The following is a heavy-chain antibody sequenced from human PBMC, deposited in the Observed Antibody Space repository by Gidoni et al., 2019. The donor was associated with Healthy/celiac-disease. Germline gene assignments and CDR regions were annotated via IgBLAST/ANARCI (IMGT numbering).Heavy chain of an antibody. CDR2: IYHSGST. CDR1: GYSISSGYY. CDR3: ARAIAAAANNWFDP. D-gene: IGHD6-13*01. V-gene: IGHV4-38-2*01. J-gene: IGHJ5*02. Sequence: QVQLQESGPGLVKPSETLSLTCAVSGYSISSGYYWGWIRQPPGKGLEWIGSIYHSGSTYYNPSLKSRVTISVDTSKNQFSLKLSSVTAADTAVYYCARAIAAAANNWFDPWGQGTLVTVSS.